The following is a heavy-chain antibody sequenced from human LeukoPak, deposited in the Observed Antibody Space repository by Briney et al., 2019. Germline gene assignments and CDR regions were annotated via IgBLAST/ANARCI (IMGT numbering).Heavy chain of an antibody. CDR2: FSTSGST. V-gene: IGHV4-4*07. D-gene: IGHD6-19*01. J-gene: IGHJ6*03. Sequence: PSETLSLTCTVSGDSINDYNYCTWIRQPAGKGLECIGRFSTSGSTNYNPSLKSRVTMSVDTSKSQFSLKLRSVTAADAAVYYCARGTVDNSGWYHMDVWGKRTTVTVSS. CDR1: GDSINDYNY. CDR3: ARGTVDNSGWYHMDV.